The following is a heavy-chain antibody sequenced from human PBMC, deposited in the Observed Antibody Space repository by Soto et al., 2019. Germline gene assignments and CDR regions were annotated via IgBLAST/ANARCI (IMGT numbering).Heavy chain of an antibody. CDR2: ISDSGGNK. V-gene: IGHV3-23*01. CDR1: GFPFSSYA. D-gene: IGHD6-6*01. CDR3: AKPPSYSSSSGPFDY. J-gene: IGHJ4*02. Sequence: GGSLRLSCAASGFPFSSYAMSWVRQAPGKGLEWVAVISDSGGNKYYADSVKGRFTISRDNSKNTLYLQMNSLRAEDTAVYYCAKPPSYSSSSGPFDYWGQGTLVTVSS.